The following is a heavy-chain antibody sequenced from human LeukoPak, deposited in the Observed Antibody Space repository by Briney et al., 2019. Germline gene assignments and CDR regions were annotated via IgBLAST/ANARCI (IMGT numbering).Heavy chain of an antibody. Sequence: PSETLSLTCTLSGGSISTYYWSWIPQFPGKGLEGIGYIYYSGSTNYNPSLKSRVTISVDTSKTQFSLKLSSVTAADTAVYYCARAYSYDTSNYYAPQMDYWGHGTLVTVSS. D-gene: IGHD3-22*01. V-gene: IGHV4-59*01. J-gene: IGHJ4*01. CDR3: ARAYSYDTSNYYAPQMDY. CDR1: GGSISTYY. CDR2: IYYSGST.